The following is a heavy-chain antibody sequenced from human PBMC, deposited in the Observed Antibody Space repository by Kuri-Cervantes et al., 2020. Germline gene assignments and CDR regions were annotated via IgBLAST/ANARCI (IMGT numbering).Heavy chain of an antibody. V-gene: IGHV1-46*01. CDR3: ARDQYRAAMVRGVYPSSFDY. Sequence: ALVKVSCKASGYTFTSYYMHWVRQAPGQGLEWMGIINPSGGSTSYAQKFQGRVTMTRDTSTSTVYMELSSLRSEDTAVYYCARDQYRAAMVRGVYPSSFDYWGQGTLVTVSS. J-gene: IGHJ4*02. CDR2: INPSGGST. D-gene: IGHD3-10*01. CDR1: GYTFTSYY.